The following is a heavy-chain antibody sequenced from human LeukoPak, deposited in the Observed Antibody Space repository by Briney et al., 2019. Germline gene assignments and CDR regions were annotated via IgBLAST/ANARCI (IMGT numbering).Heavy chain of an antibody. Sequence: SGTLSLTCAVSRGSISSYSWWGLDRQPPGKGLEWIGEIYHSGSTNYHPSLKSRVSISLDKSKNHFSLNLSSVTAADLTVHYCARAVVGARSWQNKINFDYWGQGTLVTVSS. CDR2: IYHSGST. CDR1: RGSISSYSW. J-gene: IGHJ4*02. CDR3: ARAVVGARSWQNKINFDY. V-gene: IGHV4-4*02. D-gene: IGHD6-13*01.